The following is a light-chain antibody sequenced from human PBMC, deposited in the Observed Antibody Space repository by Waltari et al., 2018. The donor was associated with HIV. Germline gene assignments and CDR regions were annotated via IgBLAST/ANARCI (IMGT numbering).Light chain of an antibody. CDR3: QQYDNLPPL. J-gene: IGKJ4*01. Sequence: DIQMTQSPSSLSASVGDRVTIACRASQNISTYLNWYQQKPGKAPKLLIYAASSLQSGVPSRFSGSGSGTDFTFTISSLQSEDIATYYCQQYDNLPPLFGGGTKVEIK. CDR1: QNISTY. CDR2: AAS. V-gene: IGKV1-33*01.